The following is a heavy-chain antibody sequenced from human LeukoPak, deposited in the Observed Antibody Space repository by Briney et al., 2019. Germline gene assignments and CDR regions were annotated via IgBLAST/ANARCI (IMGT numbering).Heavy chain of an antibody. D-gene: IGHD5-24*01. J-gene: IGHJ4*02. CDR3: AKGGDGYNYYFVY. CDR1: GFTFSDYV. CDR2: ISGSGGSI. Sequence: GGSLRLSCTASGFTFSDYVMSWVRQAPGKGLEWVSGISGSGGSIRYADSVKGRFIISRDNSKNTLYLQMNSLRAEDTAVYYCAKGGDGYNYYFVYWGQETLVTVSS. V-gene: IGHV3-23*01.